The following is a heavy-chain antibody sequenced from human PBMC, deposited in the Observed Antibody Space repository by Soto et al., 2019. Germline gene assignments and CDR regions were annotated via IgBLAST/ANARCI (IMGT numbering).Heavy chain of an antibody. V-gene: IGHV3-33*01. CDR3: ARDALVGDTKGRSYWFDS. CDR1: GFTFSSYG. D-gene: IGHD1-26*01. CDR2: IWYDGGNK. J-gene: IGHJ5*01. Sequence: QVQLVESGGGVVQPGKSLRLSCAASGFTFSSYGMNWVRQAPGKGLEWVAVIWYDGGNKYYADSVKGRFTISRAQSNNTVYLQMNSLRVEDTAVYYCARDALVGDTKGRSYWFDSWGQGTLVTVSS.